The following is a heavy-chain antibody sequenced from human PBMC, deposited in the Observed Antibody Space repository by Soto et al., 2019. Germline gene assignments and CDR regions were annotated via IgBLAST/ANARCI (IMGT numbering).Heavy chain of an antibody. Sequence: PGGPLRLSCAASAFTYSSDCMHWVRQAPGKGLVWVALISYEGSNKYYADSVKGRFTISRDNSKDTLSLQASSLRPEDTAVYYCAKDRDSSGWFSGYYYGVDVWGQGTTVTVSS. J-gene: IGHJ6*02. V-gene: IGHV3-30*18. CDR2: ISYEGSNK. D-gene: IGHD6-19*01. CDR1: AFTYSSDC. CDR3: AKDRDSSGWFSGYYYGVDV.